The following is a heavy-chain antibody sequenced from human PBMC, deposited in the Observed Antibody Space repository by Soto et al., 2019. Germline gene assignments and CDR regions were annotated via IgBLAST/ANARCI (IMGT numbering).Heavy chain of an antibody. CDR3: AKDRNHQRITMVRGVIKPNYGMDV. J-gene: IGHJ6*02. Sequence: GGSLRLSCAASGFTFSSYGMHWVRQAPGKGLEWVAVISYDGSNKYYADSVKGRFTISRDNSKNTLYLQMNSLRAEDTAVYYCAKDRNHQRITMVRGVIKPNYGMDVWGQGTTVTVSS. D-gene: IGHD3-10*01. CDR1: GFTFSSYG. CDR2: ISYDGSNK. V-gene: IGHV3-30*18.